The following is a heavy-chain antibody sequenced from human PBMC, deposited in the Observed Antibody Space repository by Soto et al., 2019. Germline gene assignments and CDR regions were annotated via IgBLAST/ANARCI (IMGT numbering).Heavy chain of an antibody. J-gene: IGHJ6*02. D-gene: IGHD3-22*01. CDR1: AFTFSSYW. CDR2: INSDGSST. V-gene: IGHV3-74*01. Sequence: GQSLSLSCAPSAFTFSSYWMHWVRPAPGKGRVWVSRINSDGSSTSYADSVKGRFTISRDNAKNTLYLQMISLRAEDTAVYYCARDSYYDSSGYYGARTYYYFHTMDVWGQGTTVTVSS. CDR3: ARDSYYDSSGYYGARTYYYFHTMDV.